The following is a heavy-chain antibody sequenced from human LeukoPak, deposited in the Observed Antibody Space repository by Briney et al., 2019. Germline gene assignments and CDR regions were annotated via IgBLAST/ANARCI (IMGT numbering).Heavy chain of an antibody. Sequence: SETLSLTCTVSGGSVSSYYWSWIRQPPGKGLEWIGYIYYSGSTNYNPSLKSRVTISVDTSKNQFSLKLSSVTAADTAVYYCARENTAMANDAFDIWGQGTMVTVSS. J-gene: IGHJ3*02. CDR1: GGSVSSYY. CDR2: IYYSGST. D-gene: IGHD5-18*01. V-gene: IGHV4-59*02. CDR3: ARENTAMANDAFDI.